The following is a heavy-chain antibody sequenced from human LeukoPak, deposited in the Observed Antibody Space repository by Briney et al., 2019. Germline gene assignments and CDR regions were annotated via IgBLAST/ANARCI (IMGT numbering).Heavy chain of an antibody. CDR1: GFTFSNYA. D-gene: IGHD4-23*01. Sequence: GGSLRLSCAASGFTFSNYAMSWVRQAPGKGLEWVSSMSGSGGSTYYADSVKGRFTISRDNSKNTLYLQMNSLRADDTAVYYCARDYGGDAGLDYWGQGTLVTVSS. V-gene: IGHV3-23*01. CDR2: MSGSGGST. J-gene: IGHJ4*02. CDR3: ARDYGGDAGLDY.